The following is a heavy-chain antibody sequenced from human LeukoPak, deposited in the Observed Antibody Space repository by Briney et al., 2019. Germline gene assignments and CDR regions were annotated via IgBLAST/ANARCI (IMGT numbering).Heavy chain of an antibody. CDR1: GYSFTSDW. Sequence: GESLKISCKGSGYSFTSDWMGWVRQMPGKGREWMGIIYPGDSDTRYSPSFQGQVTISADKSISTAYLQWSSLKASDTAMYYCARPSRGWSWDAAFGIWGQGTMVTVSS. V-gene: IGHV5-51*01. CDR2: IYPGDSDT. D-gene: IGHD6-19*01. J-gene: IGHJ3*02. CDR3: ARPSRGWSWDAAFGI.